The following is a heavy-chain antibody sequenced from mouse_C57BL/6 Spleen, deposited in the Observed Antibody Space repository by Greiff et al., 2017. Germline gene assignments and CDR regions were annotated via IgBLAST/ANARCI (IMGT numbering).Heavy chain of an antibody. D-gene: IGHD1-1*01. CDR1: GYAFSSSW. CDR2: IYPGDGDT. Sequence: VQLQQSGPELVKPGASVKISCKASGYAFSSSWMNWVKQRPGKGLEWIGRIYPGDGDTNYNGKFKGKATLTADKSSSTAYMQLSSLTSEDSAVYFCARSPLYPYGAMDYWGQGTSVTVSS. J-gene: IGHJ4*01. CDR3: ARSPLYPYGAMDY. V-gene: IGHV1-82*01.